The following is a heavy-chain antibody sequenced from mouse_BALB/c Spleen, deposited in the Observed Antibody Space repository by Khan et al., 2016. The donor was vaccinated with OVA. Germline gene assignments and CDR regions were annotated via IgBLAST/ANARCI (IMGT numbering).Heavy chain of an antibody. V-gene: IGHV1-77*01. D-gene: IGHD2-3*01. CDR1: GYTFTDYI. J-gene: IGHJ3*01. Sequence: QVQLQQSGPEVVKPGASLKVSCKASGYTFTDYIIGWVKQSTRQGLEWIGDIFPGSNTPYYNEKFKDKATLTADRSSNTAYMQLSSLTSEDSAVYFCARGGYSAFSYWGQATLVTVSA. CDR2: IFPGSNTP. CDR3: ARGGYSAFSY.